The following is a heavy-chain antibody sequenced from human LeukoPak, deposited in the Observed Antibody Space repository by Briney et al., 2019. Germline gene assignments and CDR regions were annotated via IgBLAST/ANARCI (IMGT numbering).Heavy chain of an antibody. V-gene: IGHV3-30*03. D-gene: IGHD6-6*01. J-gene: IGHJ4*02. CDR2: VSFDGSNK. CDR3: ATQIAARSGGDY. CDR1: GFTFTRHG. Sequence: GGSLRLSCAASGFTFTRHGMHWVRLAPGKGLEWVAFVSFDGSNKYYAGSVKGRFTISRDNSKNTLYLQMNSLRADDTAVYYCATQIAARSGGDYWGQGTLVTVSS.